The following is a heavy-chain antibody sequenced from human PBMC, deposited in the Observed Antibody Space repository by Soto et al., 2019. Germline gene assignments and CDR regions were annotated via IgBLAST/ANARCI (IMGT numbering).Heavy chain of an antibody. V-gene: IGHV5-51*01. Sequence: SLKISCKGSGYSFTSYWIGWVRQMPGKGLEWMGIIYPGDSDTRYSPSFQGQVTISADKSISTAYLQWSSLKASDTAMYYCARHPASYYYDSSGADYYGMDVWGQGTTVTVSS. J-gene: IGHJ6*02. D-gene: IGHD3-22*01. CDR1: GYSFTSYW. CDR2: IYPGDSDT. CDR3: ARHPASYYYDSSGADYYGMDV.